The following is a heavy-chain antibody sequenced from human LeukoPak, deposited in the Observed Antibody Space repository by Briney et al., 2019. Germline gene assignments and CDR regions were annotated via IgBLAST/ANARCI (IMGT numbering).Heavy chain of an antibody. CDR2: IYYSGST. CDR3: ARVFVVTGSYYYGMDV. CDR1: GGSISSYY. J-gene: IGHJ6*02. Sequence: PSETLSLTCTVSGGSISSYYWSWIRQPPGKGLEWIGYIYYSGSTNYNPSLKSRVTISVDTSKNQFSLKLSSVTAADTAVYYCARVFVVTGSYYYGMDVWGQGTTVTVSS. V-gene: IGHV4-59*12. D-gene: IGHD2-21*02.